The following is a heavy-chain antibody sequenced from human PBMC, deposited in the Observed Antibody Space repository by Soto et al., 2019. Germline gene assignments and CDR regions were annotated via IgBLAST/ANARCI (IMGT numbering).Heavy chain of an antibody. Sequence: QVQLVQSGPEVKMPGSSVKVSCKASGDTFNSYTINWVRQAPGQGLQGMGRTIPILAMSNYALKFQGRVTITADKSTTTAYMELRRLRSDDTAVYYCAASYGSGSRAFDYWGQGTLVTVSS. CDR2: TIPILAMS. D-gene: IGHD3-10*01. J-gene: IGHJ4*02. CDR3: AASYGSGSRAFDY. V-gene: IGHV1-69*02. CDR1: GDTFNSYT.